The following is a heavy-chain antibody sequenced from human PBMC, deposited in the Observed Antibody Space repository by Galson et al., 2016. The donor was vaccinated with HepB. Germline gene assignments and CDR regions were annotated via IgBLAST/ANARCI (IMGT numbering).Heavy chain of an antibody. CDR3: VTEGGN. CDR2: IEIENGET. J-gene: IGHJ4*02. D-gene: IGHD3-16*01. CDR1: GFPVTDLS. Sequence: SVRLSCTVSGFPVTDLSIHWVRQAPGKGLEWVGVIEIENGETVHAQKFQGRVTMTEDTSTDTAYMELSRLTSGDTAVYYCVTEGGNWGQGVLVTVSS. V-gene: IGHV1-24*01.